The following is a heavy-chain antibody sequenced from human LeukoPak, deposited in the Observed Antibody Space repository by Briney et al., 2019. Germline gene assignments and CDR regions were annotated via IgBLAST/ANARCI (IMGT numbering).Heavy chain of an antibody. CDR2: IYYSGST. D-gene: IGHD2-2*01. CDR1: GGSISSSSYY. V-gene: IGHV4-39*07. Sequence: PSETLSLTCTVSGGSISSSSYYWGWIRQPPGKGLEWIGSIYYSGSTYYNPSLKSRVTISVDTSKNQFSLKLSSVTAADTAVYYCARAPGPAAITFDYWGQGTLVTVSS. CDR3: ARAPGPAAITFDY. J-gene: IGHJ4*02.